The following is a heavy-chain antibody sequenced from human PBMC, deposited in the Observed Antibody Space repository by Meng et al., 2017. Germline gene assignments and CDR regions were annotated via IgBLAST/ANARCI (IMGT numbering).Heavy chain of an antibody. CDR3: ARDLGRRGYCSGGSCSNTPYYYYYGMDV. CDR1: GFTFSSYS. V-gene: IGHV3-21*01. D-gene: IGHD2-15*01. J-gene: IGHJ6*02. CDR2: ISSSSSYI. Sequence: GESLKISCAASGFTFSSYSMNWVRQAPGKGLEWVSSISSSSSYIYYADSVKGRFTSSRDNAKNSLYLQMNSLRAEDTAVYYCARDLGRRGYCSGGSCSNTPYYYYYGMDVWGQGTTVTVSS.